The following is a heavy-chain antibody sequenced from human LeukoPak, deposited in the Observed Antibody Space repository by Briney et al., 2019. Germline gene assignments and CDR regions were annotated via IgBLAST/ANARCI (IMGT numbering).Heavy chain of an antibody. V-gene: IGHV3-7*01. CDR3: AKEGAYPIITYDS. J-gene: IGHJ5*01. CDR1: GFSFSRYW. Sequence: QPRGSLRLSCAASGFSFSRYWMNWVRQAPGKGVEWVANIKGDGNEKNYVDSVKGRFSISRDNARNSLYLQMDSLRAEDTAVYYCAKEGAYPIITYDSWGQGALVSVSS. CDR2: IKGDGNEK. D-gene: IGHD3-10*01.